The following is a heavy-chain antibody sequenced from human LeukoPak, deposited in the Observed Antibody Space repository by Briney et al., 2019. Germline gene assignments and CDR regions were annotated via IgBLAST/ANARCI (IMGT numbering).Heavy chain of an antibody. V-gene: IGHV3-30*18. CDR1: GFTFSSYG. J-gene: IGHJ4*02. CDR3: AKDKAWIQLWSPSPYFDY. Sequence: GRSLRLSCAASGFTFSSYGIHWVRQAPGKGLEWVAVISYDGSNKYYADSVKGRFTISRDNSKNTLYLQMNSLRAEDTAVYYCAKDKAWIQLWSPSPYFDYWGQGTLVTVSS. CDR2: ISYDGSNK. D-gene: IGHD5-18*01.